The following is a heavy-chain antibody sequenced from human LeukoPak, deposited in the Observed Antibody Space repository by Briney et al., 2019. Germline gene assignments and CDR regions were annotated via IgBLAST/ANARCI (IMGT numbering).Heavy chain of an antibody. Sequence: PGGSLRLSCAASGFTFNNYAMSWVRQAPGKGLEWVSAISGGGSTYYADSVKGRFTISRDNSKNALYLQMNSLRAEDTAVYYCAKDRSHLPVAGFDSWGQGTLVTVSS. CDR3: AKDRSHLPVAGFDS. J-gene: IGHJ4*02. CDR1: GFTFNNYA. V-gene: IGHV3-23*01. CDR2: ISGGGST. D-gene: IGHD6-19*01.